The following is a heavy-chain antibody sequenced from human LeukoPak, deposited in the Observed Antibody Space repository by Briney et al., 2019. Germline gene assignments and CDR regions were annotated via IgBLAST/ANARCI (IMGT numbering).Heavy chain of an antibody. CDR3: ARDSGDYYGSGSRFDP. V-gene: IGHV1-18*04. D-gene: IGHD3-10*01. Sequence: ASVKVSCKASGYTFTSYGISWVRQAPGQGLEWMGWISAYNGNTNYAQKLQGRVTMTTDTSTSTAYMELRSLRSDDTAVYYCARDSGDYYGSGSRFDPWGQGTLVTVSS. J-gene: IGHJ5*02. CDR2: ISAYNGNT. CDR1: GYTFTSYG.